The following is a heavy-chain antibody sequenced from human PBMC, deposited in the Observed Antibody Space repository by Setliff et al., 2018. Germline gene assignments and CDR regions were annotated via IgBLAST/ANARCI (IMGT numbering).Heavy chain of an antibody. V-gene: IGHV4-59*11. Sequence: SETLSLTCSVSGGSISNHYWSWIRQPPGKGLEWIGYIYDNGNTNYNPSLKSRVTISVDTSKNQFSLKLSSVTAADTAVYYCARDLGSGSYYYYYGMDVWGQGTTVTVSS. J-gene: IGHJ6*02. CDR3: ARDLGSGSYYYYYGMDV. D-gene: IGHD1-26*01. CDR2: IYDNGNT. CDR1: GGSISNHY.